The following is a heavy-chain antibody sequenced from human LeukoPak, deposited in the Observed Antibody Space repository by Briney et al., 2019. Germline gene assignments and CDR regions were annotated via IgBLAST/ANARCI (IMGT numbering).Heavy chain of an antibody. Sequence: ASVKVSCKVSGYTLTELSMHWVRQAPGKGLEWMGGFDPEDGETIYAQKFQGRVTMTEDTSTDTACMELSSLRSEDTAVYYCATDLVHFCSGGSCYSRNDYWGQGTLVTVSS. V-gene: IGHV1-24*01. J-gene: IGHJ4*02. D-gene: IGHD2-15*01. CDR3: ATDLVHFCSGGSCYSRNDY. CDR2: FDPEDGET. CDR1: GYTLTELS.